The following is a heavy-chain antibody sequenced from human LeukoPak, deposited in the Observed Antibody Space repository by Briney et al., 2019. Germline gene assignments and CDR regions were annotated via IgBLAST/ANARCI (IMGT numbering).Heavy chain of an antibody. CDR1: GYTFTAYY. V-gene: IGHV1-2*02. CDR2: INPNSGGT. Sequence: GASVKVSCKASGYTFTAYYMHWVRQAPGQGLEWMGWINPNSGGTNYAQKFQGRVTMTRDTSISTAYMELSRLRSDDTAVFYCAREGSKARLRRPFDFGGRGPRVTVPS. D-gene: IGHD3-10*01. J-gene: IGHJ2*01. CDR3: AREGSKARLRRPFDF.